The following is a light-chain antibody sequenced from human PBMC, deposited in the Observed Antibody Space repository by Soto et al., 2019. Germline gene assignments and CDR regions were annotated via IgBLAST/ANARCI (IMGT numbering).Light chain of an antibody. CDR3: HQYGSKPYT. Sequence: EIVLTQSPGTMSVSPGERATLSCRASQAITASYLAWYHQSPGQAPRLLIYGISIRAPGIPDRLSGSGYGSGFTLTIDNLESEDGGVFFCHQYGSKPYTFGQGTSLQI. J-gene: IGKJ2*01. V-gene: IGKV3-20*01. CDR2: GIS. CDR1: QAITASY.